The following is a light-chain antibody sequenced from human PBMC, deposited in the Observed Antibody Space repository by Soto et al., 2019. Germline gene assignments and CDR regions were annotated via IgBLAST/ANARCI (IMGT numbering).Light chain of an antibody. V-gene: IGLV2-14*01. CDR1: SSDVGDYNY. Sequence: QSALTQPASVSGSPGQLITLSCTGTSSDVGDYNYVSWYQQHPGKAPRLIIYEVSYRPSGVSNRFSGSKSGNTASLTISGLQAEDEADYYCSSYASSSTWVFGGGTKLTVL. J-gene: IGLJ3*02. CDR2: EVS. CDR3: SSYASSSTWV.